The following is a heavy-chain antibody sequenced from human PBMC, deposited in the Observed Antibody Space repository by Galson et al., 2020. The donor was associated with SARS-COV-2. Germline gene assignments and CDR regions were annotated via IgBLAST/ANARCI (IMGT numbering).Heavy chain of an antibody. CDR3: AKVDGSGCAFDD. Sequence: GGSLRLSCAASGFTFSSYAMSWVRQAPGKGLEWVSAISGSGGSTYYADSVKGQFTISRDNSKNTLYLQMNSLRAEDTAVYYCAKVDGSGCAFDDWGQGTLVTVSS. CDR2: ISGSGGST. CDR1: GFTFSSYA. J-gene: IGHJ4*02. V-gene: IGHV3-23*01. D-gene: IGHD3-10*01.